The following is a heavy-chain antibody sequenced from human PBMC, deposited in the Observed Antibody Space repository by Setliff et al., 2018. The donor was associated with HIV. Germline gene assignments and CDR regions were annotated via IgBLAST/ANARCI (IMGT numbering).Heavy chain of an antibody. CDR3: ARLMGSDTRPYIPGHWFDP. Sequence: SVKVSCKASGGSFSTLSISWLRQAPGQGLEWMGGNIPFLGSTNYPPKFQGRITISADESKSTAYMELSSLTSNDSAVYYCARLMGSDTRPYIPGHWFDPWGQGTLVTVSS. CDR2: NIPFLGST. J-gene: IGHJ5*02. V-gene: IGHV1-69*13. CDR1: GGSFSTLS. D-gene: IGHD2-21*01.